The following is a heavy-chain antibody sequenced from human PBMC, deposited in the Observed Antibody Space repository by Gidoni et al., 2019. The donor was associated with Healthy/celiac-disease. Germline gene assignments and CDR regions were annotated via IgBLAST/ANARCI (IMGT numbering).Heavy chain of an antibody. D-gene: IGHD6-13*01. CDR1: GGSISSGGYS. J-gene: IGHJ3*02. CDR2: IYHSGST. CDR3: ASPSPYSSRDAFDI. Sequence: QLQLQESGSGLVKPSQTLSLTCAVSGGSISSGGYSWSWIRQPPGKGLEWIGYIYHSGSTYYNPSLKSRVTISVDRSKNQFSLKLSSVTAADTAVYYCASPSPYSSRDAFDIWGQGTMVTVSS. V-gene: IGHV4-30-2*01.